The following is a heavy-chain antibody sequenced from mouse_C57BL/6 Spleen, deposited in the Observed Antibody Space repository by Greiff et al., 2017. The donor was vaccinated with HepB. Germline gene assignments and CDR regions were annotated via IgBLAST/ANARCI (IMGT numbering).Heavy chain of an antibody. Sequence: VQLQQSGAELVKPGASVKLSCKASGYTFTSYWMQWVKQRPGQGLEWIGEIDPSDSYTNYNQKFKGKATLTVDTPSSTAYMQLSRLTSEDSAVYYCAIAPANAYGIYWGQGTTLTVSS. CDR2: IDPSDSYT. CDR3: AIAPANAYGIY. J-gene: IGHJ2*01. V-gene: IGHV1-50*01. CDR1: GYTFTSYW. D-gene: IGHD5-1-1*01.